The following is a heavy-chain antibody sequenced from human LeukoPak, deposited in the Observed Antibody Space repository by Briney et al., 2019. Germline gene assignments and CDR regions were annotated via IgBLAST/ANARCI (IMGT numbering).Heavy chain of an antibody. CDR1: GFTFSSYS. J-gene: IGHJ4*02. CDR2: ISSSSSYI. Sequence: GGSQRLSCAASGFTFSSYSMNWVRQAPGKGLEWVSSISSSSSYIHYADSVKGRFTISRDNAKNSLYLQMNSLRAEDTAVYYXXREGLGLRLGELSSXDXXGQXXXXTV. V-gene: IGHV3-21*01. D-gene: IGHD3-16*02. CDR3: XREGLGLRLGELSSXDX.